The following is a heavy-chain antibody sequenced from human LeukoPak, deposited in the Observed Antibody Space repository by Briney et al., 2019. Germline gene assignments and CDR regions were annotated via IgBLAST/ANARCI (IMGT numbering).Heavy chain of an antibody. Sequence: ASVKVSCKASGYTFTSYAMHWVRQAPGQRLEWMGWINAGNGNTKYSQKFQGRVTITRDTSASTAYMELSSLRSEDTAVYYCARASSVGQGLHFGYWGQGTLVTVSS. CDR1: GYTFTSYA. J-gene: IGHJ4*02. D-gene: IGHD4-11*01. CDR3: ARASSVGQGLHFGY. CDR2: INAGNGNT. V-gene: IGHV1-3*01.